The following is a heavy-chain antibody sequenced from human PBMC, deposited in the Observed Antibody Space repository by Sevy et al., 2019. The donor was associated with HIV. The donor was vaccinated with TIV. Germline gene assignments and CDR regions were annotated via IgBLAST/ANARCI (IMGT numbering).Heavy chain of an antibody. CDR3: ARDQGWNPYYHYGMDV. CDR1: GFTFSSYS. V-gene: IGHV3-21*01. D-gene: IGHD1-1*01. J-gene: IGHJ6*02. CDR2: ISSSSSYI. Sequence: GGSLRLSCAASGFTFSSYSRNWVRQAPGKGLEWVSSISSSSSYIYYADSVKGRFTISRDNAKNSLYLQMNSLRAEDTAVYYCARDQGWNPYYHYGMDVWGQGTTVTVSS.